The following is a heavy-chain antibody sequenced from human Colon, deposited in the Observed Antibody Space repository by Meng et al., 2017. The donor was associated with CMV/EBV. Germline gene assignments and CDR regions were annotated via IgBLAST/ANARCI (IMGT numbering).Heavy chain of an antibody. D-gene: IGHD5-12*01. Sequence: GGSLRLSCAVSGFNVADYAMHWVRQVPGKGLEWVSGISWNNNSLGYADSVKGRFTVSRDSAKNSLFLQMNSLRPEDTALYYCAKDSYTGYDRRWFDSWGPGTLVTVSS. CDR1: GFNVADYA. CDR2: ISWNNNSL. J-gene: IGHJ5*01. CDR3: AKDSYTGYDRRWFDS. V-gene: IGHV3-9*01.